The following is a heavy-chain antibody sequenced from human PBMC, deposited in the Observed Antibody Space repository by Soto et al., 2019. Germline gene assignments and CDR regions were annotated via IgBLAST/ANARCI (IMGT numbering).Heavy chain of an antibody. CDR2: IYYSGST. CDR1: GGSISSYS. V-gene: IGHV4-59*01. D-gene: IGHD2-2*03. J-gene: IGHJ4*02. Sequence: SETLSLTCTVSGGSISSYSWSWIRQPPGKGLEWIGYIYYSGSTNYNPSLKSRVTISVDTSKNQFSLKLSSVTAADTAVYYCARAEFYGFDFDYWGQGTLVTVS. CDR3: ARAEFYGFDFDY.